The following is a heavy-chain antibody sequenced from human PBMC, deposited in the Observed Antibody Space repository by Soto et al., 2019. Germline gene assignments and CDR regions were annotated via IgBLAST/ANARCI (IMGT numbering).Heavy chain of an antibody. D-gene: IGHD3-10*01. CDR1: GFTFTSSA. CDR3: AAKYYYGSGSHYYYYYMDV. Sequence: ASVKVSCKASGFTFTSSAMQWVRQARGQRLEWIGWIVVGSGNTNYAQKFQERVTITRDMSTSTAYMELSSLRSEDTAVYYCAAKYYYGSGSHYYYYYMDVWGKGTTVTVSS. J-gene: IGHJ6*03. CDR2: IVVGSGNT. V-gene: IGHV1-58*02.